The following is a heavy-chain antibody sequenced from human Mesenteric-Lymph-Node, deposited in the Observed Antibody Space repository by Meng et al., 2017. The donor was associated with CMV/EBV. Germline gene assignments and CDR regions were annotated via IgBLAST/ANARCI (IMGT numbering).Heavy chain of an antibody. CDR1: GFIVSSNY. V-gene: IGHV3-30*02. CDR2: MQYDGTNE. D-gene: IGHD5-24*01. CDR3: AKDFGYNYWANYFDF. J-gene: IGHJ4*02. Sequence: GGSLRLSCAASGFIVSSNYMSWVRQAPGKGLEWVAFMQYDGTNEYYADSVKGRFTISRDNSKNTLYLQMNSLRVEDTALYYCAKDFGYNYWANYFDFWGQGSLVTVSS.